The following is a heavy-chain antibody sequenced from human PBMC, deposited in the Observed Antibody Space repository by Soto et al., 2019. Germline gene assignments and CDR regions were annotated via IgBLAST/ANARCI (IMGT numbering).Heavy chain of an antibody. CDR3: AKVRDIGHYYYYGMDV. V-gene: IGHV3-30*18. CDR2: ISYDGSNK. J-gene: IGHJ6*02. Sequence: WGSLRLSCAASGFTFSSYGMHWVRQAPGKGLEWVAVISYDGSNKYYADSVKGRFTISRDNSKNTLYLQMNSLRAEDTAVYYCAKVRDIGHYYYYGMDVWGQGTTVTVSS. CDR1: GFTFSSYG.